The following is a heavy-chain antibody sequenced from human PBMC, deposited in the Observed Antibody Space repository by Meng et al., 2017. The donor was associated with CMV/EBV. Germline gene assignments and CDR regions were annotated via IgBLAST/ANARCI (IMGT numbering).Heavy chain of an antibody. J-gene: IGHJ6*02. Sequence: LSLTCAVYGGSFSGYYWSWIRQPPGKGLEWIGEINHSGSTNYNPSLKSRVTISVDTSKNQFSLKLSSVTAADTAVYYCARGSGYSYGYYYYYYGMDVWGQGTTVTVSS. CDR3: ARGSGYSYGYYYYYYGMDV. D-gene: IGHD5-18*01. CDR1: GGSFSGYY. CDR2: INHSGST. V-gene: IGHV4-34*01.